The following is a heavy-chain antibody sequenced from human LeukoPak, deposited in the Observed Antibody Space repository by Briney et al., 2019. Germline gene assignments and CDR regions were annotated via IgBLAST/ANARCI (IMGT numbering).Heavy chain of an antibody. CDR1: GGSIGSYY. CDR2: AHSSGST. V-gene: IGHV4-4*07. D-gene: IGHD3-10*01. Sequence: PSETLSLTCTVSGGSIGSYYWSWIRQPAGKGLEWIGRAHSSGSTNYIPSLKSRVTMSIDTSKNQFSLKLSSVTAADTALYYCARETVDYGSGSLDSWGQGTLVTVSS. J-gene: IGHJ4*02. CDR3: ARETVDYGSGSLDS.